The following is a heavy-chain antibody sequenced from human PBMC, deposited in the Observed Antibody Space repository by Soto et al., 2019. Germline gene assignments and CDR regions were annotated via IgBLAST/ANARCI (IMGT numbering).Heavy chain of an antibody. CDR2: IYYSGST. Sequence: SETLSLTCPVSGGSISSYYWSWIRQPPGKGLEWIGYIYYSGSTNYNPSLKSRVTISVDTSKNQFSLKLSSVTAADTAVYYCARALGSNWNYVGYYYGMDVWGQGTKVT. D-gene: IGHD1-7*01. CDR3: ARALGSNWNYVGYYYGMDV. CDR1: GGSISSYY. J-gene: IGHJ6*02. V-gene: IGHV4-59*01.